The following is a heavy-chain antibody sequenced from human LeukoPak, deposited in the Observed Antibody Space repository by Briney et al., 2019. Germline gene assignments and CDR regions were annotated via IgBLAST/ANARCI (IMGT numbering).Heavy chain of an antibody. D-gene: IGHD5-24*01. J-gene: IGHJ3*02. V-gene: IGHV1-2*02. CDR1: GYTFTGYY. CDR2: INPNSGGT. CDR3: ARDHWLGRRDGYNFGAFDI. Sequence: EASVRVSCKASGYTFTGYYMHWVRQAPGQGLEWRGWINPNSGGTNYAQKCQGRVTMTRDTSISTAYMELSRLRSDDTAVYYCARDHWLGRRDGYNFGAFDIWGQGTMVTVSS.